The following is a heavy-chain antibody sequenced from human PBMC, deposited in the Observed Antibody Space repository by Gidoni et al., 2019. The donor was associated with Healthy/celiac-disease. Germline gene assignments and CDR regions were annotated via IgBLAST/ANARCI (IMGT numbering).Heavy chain of an antibody. D-gene: IGHD3-9*01. J-gene: IGHJ6*02. Sequence: QVQLQESGPGLVKPSGTLSLTCAVSGGSISSSNWWSWVRQPPGKGLEWIGEIYHSGSTNYNPSLKSRVTISVGKSKNQFSLKLSSVTAADTAVYYCARDSSDISRRYYYGMDVWGQGTTVTVSS. CDR3: ARDSSDISRRYYYGMDV. CDR2: IYHSGST. CDR1: GGSISSSNW. V-gene: IGHV4-4*02.